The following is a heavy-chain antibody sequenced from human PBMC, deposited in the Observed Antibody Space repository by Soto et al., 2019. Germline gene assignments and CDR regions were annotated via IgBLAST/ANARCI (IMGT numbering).Heavy chain of an antibody. D-gene: IGHD3-16*01. CDR2: IKPDGSER. CDR1: GFTFSSYY. V-gene: IGHV3-7*01. J-gene: IGHJ4*02. Sequence: EVQMVESGGVLVQPGGSLRLSCAASGFTFSSYYMMWVRQAPGKGLEWVANIKPDGSERHYVDSVKGRFTISRDNAKNSLYLPMDSLRVEDTAVYYCANRHLGWGQGTLVTVSS. CDR3: ANRHLG.